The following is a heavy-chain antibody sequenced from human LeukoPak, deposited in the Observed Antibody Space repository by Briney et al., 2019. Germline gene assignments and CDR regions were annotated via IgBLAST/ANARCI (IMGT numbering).Heavy chain of an antibody. CDR2: IYYSGST. CDR3: ARHFLPFDLDAFDI. J-gene: IGHJ3*02. V-gene: IGHV4-39*01. CDR1: GGSISGSSYY. D-gene: IGHD2/OR15-2a*01. Sequence: SETLSLTCTVSGGSISGSSYYWGWIRQPPGKGLERIGSIYYSGSTYYNPSLKSRVTISVDTSKNQFSLKLSSVTAADTAVYYCARHFLPFDLDAFDIWGQGTMVTVSS.